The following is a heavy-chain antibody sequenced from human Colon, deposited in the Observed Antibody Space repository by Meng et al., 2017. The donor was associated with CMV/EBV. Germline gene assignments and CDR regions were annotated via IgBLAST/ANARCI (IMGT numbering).Heavy chain of an antibody. CDR3: VRSNGWSLFDY. CDR1: GYTFSDYY. Sequence: VQLMQSGAGVKEPGASVKVSCKTSGYTFSDYYMNWVRQAPGQGLEWMGWIRSDGSATNYAQKFRGRVTMTRDASVSTAYMELSGLTSDDTAVYFCVRSNGWSLFDYWGPGALVTVSS. V-gene: IGHV1-2*02. CDR2: IRSDGSAT. J-gene: IGHJ4*02. D-gene: IGHD2-15*01.